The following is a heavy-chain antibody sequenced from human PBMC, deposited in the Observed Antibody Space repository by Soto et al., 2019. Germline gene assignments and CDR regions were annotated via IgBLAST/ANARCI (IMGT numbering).Heavy chain of an antibody. J-gene: IGHJ4*02. CDR2: IYYSGST. CDR1: GGSISSGYYY. V-gene: IGHV4-30-4*01. Sequence: PSETLSLTCTVSGGSISSGYYYWSWIRQPPGKGLEWIGYIYYSGSTYYNPSLKSRVTISVDTSKNQFSLKLSSVTAADTTVYYCARDVIPREYYDSSGYYSCWGQGTLVTVSS. CDR3: ARDVIPREYYDSSGYYSC. D-gene: IGHD3-22*01.